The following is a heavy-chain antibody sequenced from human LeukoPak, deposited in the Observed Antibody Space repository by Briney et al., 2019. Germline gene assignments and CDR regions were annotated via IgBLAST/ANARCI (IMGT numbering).Heavy chain of an antibody. CDR3: ARVDYYYYMDV. CDR1: GFTFSSYS. CDR2: ISSSSSTI. Sequence: PGGSLRLSCAASGFTFSSYSMNWVRQAPGKGLEWVSYISSSSSTIYYADSVKGRFTISRDNAKNSLYLQMNSLRAEDTAVYYCARVDYYYYMDVWGKGTTVTISS. D-gene: IGHD2-15*01. J-gene: IGHJ6*03. V-gene: IGHV3-48*04.